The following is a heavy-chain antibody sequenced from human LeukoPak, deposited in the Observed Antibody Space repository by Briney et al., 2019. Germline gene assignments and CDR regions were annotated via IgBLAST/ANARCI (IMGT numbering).Heavy chain of an antibody. CDR1: GLTFSNYA. J-gene: IGHJ5*02. V-gene: IGHV3-23*01. CDR2: TTSTGTVT. Sequence: GGSLRLSCAASGLTFSNYAMLWVRQAPGKGQEWISSTTSTGTVTFYADSVRGRFTISRDNPKDTLYLQMNSLRAEDTAVYYCTSHAAFDPWGQGTLVTVSS. CDR3: TSHAAFDP.